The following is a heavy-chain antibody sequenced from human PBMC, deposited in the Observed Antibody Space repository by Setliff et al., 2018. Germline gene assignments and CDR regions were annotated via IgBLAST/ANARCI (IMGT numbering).Heavy chain of an antibody. CDR2: IYTGGST. Sequence: SETLSLTCSVSGDSINSGTYYWSWFRQSAGKGLEWIGRIYTGGSTNYNPSLKSRVTISLDASKNHFSLTLTSVTAADTAVYYCARGRGLEWLPESWFDPWGQGTLVTVSS. CDR1: GDSINSGTYY. J-gene: IGHJ5*02. D-gene: IGHD3-3*01. CDR3: ARGRGLEWLPESWFDP. V-gene: IGHV4-61*02.